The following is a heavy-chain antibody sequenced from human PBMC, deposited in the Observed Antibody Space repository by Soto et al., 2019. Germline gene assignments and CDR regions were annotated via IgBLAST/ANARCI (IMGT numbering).Heavy chain of an antibody. Sequence: QVQLVESGGGVVQPGRSLRLSCAASGFTLGSHGIHWVRQAPGKGLEWVALIGYDGSGKYYTDSVKGRFTISRDNSKNMMYLQMNSLRAEDTAIYYCAKEDYTFFDSWGQGTLVTVSS. CDR1: GFTLGSHG. J-gene: IGHJ4*02. CDR3: AKEDYTFFDS. V-gene: IGHV3-30*18. CDR2: IGYDGSGK. D-gene: IGHD4-4*01.